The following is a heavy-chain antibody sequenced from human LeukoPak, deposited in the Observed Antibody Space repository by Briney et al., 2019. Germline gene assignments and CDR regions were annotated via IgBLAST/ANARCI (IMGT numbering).Heavy chain of an antibody. V-gene: IGHV3-23*01. J-gene: IGHJ6*02. CDR3: AEDSDGMDV. CDR2: ISGSGGST. CDR1: GFTFSSYA. Sequence: GGSLRLSCAASGFTFSSYAMNWVRQFPGKGLEWASTISGSGGSTYYADSVKGRFTISRDNSKNTLYLQMNSLRAEDTAVYYCAEDSDGMDVWGQGTTVTVSS.